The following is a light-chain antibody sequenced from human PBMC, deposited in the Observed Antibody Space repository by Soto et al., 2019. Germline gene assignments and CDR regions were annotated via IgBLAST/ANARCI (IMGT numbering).Light chain of an antibody. V-gene: IGLV2-14*01. CDR1: SSDVGAYNY. CDR2: EVS. J-gene: IGLJ3*02. CDR3: NSYRLNNPWG. Sequence: QSALTQPASVSGSPGQSITIACTGTSSDVGAYNYVSWFQQHPGKAPKVIIYEVSNRFSGVSTRFSGTRSGNTASLTISWLRAEDEADYSCNSYRLNNPWGFGGGTQVNVL.